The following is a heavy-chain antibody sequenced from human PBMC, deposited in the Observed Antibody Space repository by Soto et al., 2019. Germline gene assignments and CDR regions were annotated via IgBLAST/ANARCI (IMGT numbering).Heavy chain of an antibody. CDR3: AEGRFSDPILTYYYYLAV. V-gene: IGHV1-69*02. J-gene: IGHJ6*03. CDR2: IIPILGIA. CDR1: GGTFSSYT. D-gene: IGHD5-12*01. Sequence: GASVKVSCKASGGTFSSYTISWVRQAPGQGLEWMGRIIPILGIANYAQKFQGRVTITADKSTSTAYMELSSLRSEDTAVYYCAEGRFSDPILTYYYYLAVWGKGSTVTVSS.